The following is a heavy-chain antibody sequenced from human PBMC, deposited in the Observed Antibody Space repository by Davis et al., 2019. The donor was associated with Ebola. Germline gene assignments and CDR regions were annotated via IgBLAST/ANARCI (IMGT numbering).Heavy chain of an antibody. Sequence: GGSLRLSCAASGFTFSSYSMNWVRQAPGKGLEWVSSISSSSSYIYYADSVKGRFTISRDNAKNSLYLQMNSLRAEDTAVYYCARSKDYSGYVIYYGMDVWGQGTTVTVSS. CDR3: ARSKDYSGYVIYYGMDV. D-gene: IGHD5-12*01. V-gene: IGHV3-21*01. CDR2: ISSSSSYI. J-gene: IGHJ6*02. CDR1: GFTFSSYS.